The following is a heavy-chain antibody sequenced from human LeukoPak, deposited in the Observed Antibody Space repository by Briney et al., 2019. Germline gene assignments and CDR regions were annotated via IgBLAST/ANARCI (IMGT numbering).Heavy chain of an antibody. Sequence: SETLSLTCAVSGVSISGSYYYWGWIRQPPGKGLEWIGNIYYSGSTYYNASLQSRVTISIDTSKNQFSLKLSSVTAADTAVYYCASGSDPAGYYYYYMDVWGKGTTVTVSS. J-gene: IGHJ6*03. D-gene: IGHD2-21*02. V-gene: IGHV4-39*07. CDR1: GVSISGSYYY. CDR3: ASGSDPAGYYYYYMDV. CDR2: IYYSGST.